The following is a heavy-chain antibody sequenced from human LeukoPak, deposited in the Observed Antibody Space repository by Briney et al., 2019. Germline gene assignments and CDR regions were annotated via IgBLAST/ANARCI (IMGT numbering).Heavy chain of an antibody. CDR3: ARDAAMIPDAFDI. D-gene: IGHD5-18*01. J-gene: IGHJ3*02. Sequence: PGGSLRLSCAASGFTVSSNYMSWVRHAPGEGLECVSFIYSGGSTYYADSVKGRFTISRDNSKNTLYLQMNSLRAEDTAVYYCARDAAMIPDAFDIWGQGTMVSVSS. V-gene: IGHV3-66*01. CDR1: GFTVSSNY. CDR2: IYSGGST.